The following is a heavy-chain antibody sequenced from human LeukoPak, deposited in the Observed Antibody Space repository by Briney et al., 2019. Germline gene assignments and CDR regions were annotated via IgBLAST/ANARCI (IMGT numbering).Heavy chain of an antibody. D-gene: IGHD3-10*01. J-gene: IGHJ6*02. CDR3: ARVLGFIWFGELLRDSSGMDV. CDR1: GYTFTCYY. CDR2: INPNSGGT. V-gene: IGHV1-2*02. Sequence: GASVKVSCKASGYTFTCYYMHWVRQAPGQGLEWMGWINPNSGGTNYAQKFQGRVTMTRDTSISTAYMELSRLRSDDTAVYYCARVLGFIWFGELLRDSSGMDVWGQGTTVTVSS.